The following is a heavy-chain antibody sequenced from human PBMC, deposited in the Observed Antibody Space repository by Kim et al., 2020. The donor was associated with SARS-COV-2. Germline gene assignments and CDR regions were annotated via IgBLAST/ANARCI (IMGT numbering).Heavy chain of an antibody. Sequence: GGSLRLSCAASGFTFDDYAMHWVRQAPGKGLEWVSGISWNSGSIGYADSVKGRFTISRDNAKNSLYLQMNSLRAEDTALYYCAKDITKGGSYSGPFDYWGQGTLVTVSS. CDR3: AKDITKGGSYSGPFDY. D-gene: IGHD1-26*01. V-gene: IGHV3-9*01. CDR1: GFTFDDYA. CDR2: ISWNSGSI. J-gene: IGHJ4*02.